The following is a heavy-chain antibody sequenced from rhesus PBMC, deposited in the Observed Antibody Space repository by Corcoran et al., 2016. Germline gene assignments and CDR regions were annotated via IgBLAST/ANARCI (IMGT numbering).Heavy chain of an antibody. D-gene: IGHD6-13*01. J-gene: IGHJ4*01. CDR3: ARFIAAGRYFDY. CDR2: IGGSSGST. CDR1: GGSISSSY. Sequence: QLQLQEAGPGLVKPSETLSLTCAVSGGSISSSYWRWLRQAPGKGLEWIGYIGGSSGSTNYNPSLKSRVTLSVDTSKNQLSLKLSSVTAADTAVYYCARFIAAGRYFDYWGQGVLVTVSS. V-gene: IGHV4-169*01.